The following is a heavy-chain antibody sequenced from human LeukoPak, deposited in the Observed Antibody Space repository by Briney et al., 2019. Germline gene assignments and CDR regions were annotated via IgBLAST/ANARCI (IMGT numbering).Heavy chain of an antibody. J-gene: IGHJ2*01. CDR2: IYYSGST. Sequence: SETLSLTCTVSGGSISSYYWSWIRQPPGKGLEWIGYIYYSGSTNYNPSLKSRVTISVDTSKNQFSLKLSSVTAADTAVYYCATRQSCGSGCSYGYWYFDLWGRGTLVTVSS. V-gene: IGHV4-59*01. CDR1: GGSISSYY. CDR3: ATRQSCGSGCSYGYWYFDL. D-gene: IGHD6-19*01.